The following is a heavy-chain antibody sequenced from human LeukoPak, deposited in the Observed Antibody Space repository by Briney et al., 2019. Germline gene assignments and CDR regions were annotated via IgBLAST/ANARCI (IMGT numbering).Heavy chain of an antibody. CDR2: IIPILGIA. D-gene: IGHD6-13*01. CDR3: ARDLGAAAGRDFDY. CDR1: GGTFSSYA. Sequence: SVKVSCKASGGTFSSYAISWVRQAPGQGLEWMGRIIPILGIANYAQKFQGRVTITADKSTSTAYMELSSLRSKDTAVYYCARDLGAAAGRDFDYWGQGTLVTVSS. J-gene: IGHJ4*02. V-gene: IGHV1-69*04.